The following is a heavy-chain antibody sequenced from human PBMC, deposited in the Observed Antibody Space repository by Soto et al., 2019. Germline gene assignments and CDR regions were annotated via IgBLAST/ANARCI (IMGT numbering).Heavy chain of an antibody. D-gene: IGHD6-13*01. Sequence: EVQLLESGGGLVQPGGSLRLSCAASGFTFSSYAMNWVRQAPGKGLEWVSVISGSGGSTYYADSVKGRFTISRDNSKNTLYLQINSLRAEDTSVYSCATRRSSWYFAYWGQGTLVTVSS. CDR3: ATRRSSWYFAY. CDR1: GFTFSSYA. CDR2: ISGSGGST. V-gene: IGHV3-23*01. J-gene: IGHJ4*02.